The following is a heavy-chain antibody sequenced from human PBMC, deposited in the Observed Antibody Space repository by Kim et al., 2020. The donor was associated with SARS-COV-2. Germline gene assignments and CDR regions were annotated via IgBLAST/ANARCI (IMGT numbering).Heavy chain of an antibody. J-gene: IGHJ2*01. V-gene: IGHV3-15*01. CDR3: TTGRWPRTYWYFDL. Sequence: AAPVKGRFTISRDDSKNTLYLQMNSLKTEDTAVYYCTTGRWPRTYWYFDLWGRGTLVTVSS. D-gene: IGHD1-7*01.